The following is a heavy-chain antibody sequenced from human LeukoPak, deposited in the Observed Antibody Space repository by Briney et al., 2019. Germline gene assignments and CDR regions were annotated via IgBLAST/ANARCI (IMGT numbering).Heavy chain of an antibody. Sequence: SVKVSCKASGGTFSSYAISWVRQAPGQGLEWMGGIIPIFGTANYAQKFQGRVTITADESTSTAYMELSSLRSEDTAVYYCAGDLAGSGGSAFDIWGQGTMVTVSS. CDR1: GGTFSSYA. J-gene: IGHJ3*02. V-gene: IGHV1-69*13. D-gene: IGHD2-15*01. CDR3: AGDLAGSGGSAFDI. CDR2: IIPIFGTA.